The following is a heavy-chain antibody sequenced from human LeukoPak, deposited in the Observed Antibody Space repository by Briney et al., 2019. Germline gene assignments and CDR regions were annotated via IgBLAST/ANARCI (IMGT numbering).Heavy chain of an antibody. V-gene: IGHV3-9*03. J-gene: IGHJ4*02. CDR3: AKGAHSSSGYYFDY. CDR2: ISWNSGSI. Sequence: PGRSLRLSCAASGFTYDDYAMHWLRQAPGKGLEWVSGISWNSGSIGYADSVKGRFTISRDNAKNSLYLQMNSLRAEVMALYYCAKGAHSSSGYYFDYWGQGTLVTVSS. CDR1: GFTYDDYA. D-gene: IGHD6-6*01.